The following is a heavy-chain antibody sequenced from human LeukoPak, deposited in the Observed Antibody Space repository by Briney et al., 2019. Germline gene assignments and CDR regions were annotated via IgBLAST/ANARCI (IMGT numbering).Heavy chain of an antibody. D-gene: IGHD3-22*01. J-gene: IGHJ3*02. CDR2: IYYSGST. V-gene: IGHV4-59*01. Sequence: SETLSLTCTVSGGSISSYYWSWIRQPPVKGLEWIGYIYYSGSTNYNPSLKSRVTISVDTSKNQFSLKLSSVTAADTAVYYCARGDAYYYDSSGYYPHAFDIWGQGTMVTVSS. CDR3: ARGDAYYYDSSGYYPHAFDI. CDR1: GGSISSYY.